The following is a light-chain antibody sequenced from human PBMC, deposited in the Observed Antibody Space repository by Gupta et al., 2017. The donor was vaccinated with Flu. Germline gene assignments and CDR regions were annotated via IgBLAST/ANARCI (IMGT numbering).Light chain of an antibody. Sequence: SYVLTQPPSVSVAPGQTARITCGGHNIGSKKVHWYQQRPGQAPFLVVYDDSGRPSGIPERFSGSNSGDTATLTIXRXEAGDEXDYYCQVRDNSGDHYVFGTGTKVTVL. CDR3: QVRDNSGDHYV. CDR1: NIGSKK. CDR2: DDS. J-gene: IGLJ1*01. V-gene: IGLV3-21*02.